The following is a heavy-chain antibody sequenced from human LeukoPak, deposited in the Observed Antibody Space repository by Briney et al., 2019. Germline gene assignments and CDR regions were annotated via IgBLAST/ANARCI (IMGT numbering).Heavy chain of an antibody. CDR2: MNPNSGGT. CDR3: ARDGDDNGDYVLGWFDP. CDR1: GYTFTSYD. Sequence: GASVKVSCKASGYTFTSYDINWVRQATGQGLEWMGWMNPNSGGTMYAQKFQGRVAMTRDTSINTAYMELSRLTSDDTAVYYCARDGDDNGDYVLGWFDPWGQGTLVTVSS. V-gene: IGHV1-2*02. J-gene: IGHJ5*02. D-gene: IGHD4-17*01.